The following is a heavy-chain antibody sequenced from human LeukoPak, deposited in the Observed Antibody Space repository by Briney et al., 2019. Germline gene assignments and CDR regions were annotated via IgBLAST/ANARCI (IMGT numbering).Heavy chain of an antibody. D-gene: IGHD4-17*01. CDR2: IYSGGST. CDR3: ARVTTDYYYGMDV. V-gene: IGHV3-66*01. CDR1: GFTVSSNY. J-gene: IGHJ6*02. Sequence: GGSLRLSCAASGFTVSSNYMSWVRQAPGKGLEWVSVIYSGGSTYYADSVKGRFTISRDNSKNTLYLQMNSLRAEDTAVYYCARVTTDYYYGMDVWGQGTTVTVS.